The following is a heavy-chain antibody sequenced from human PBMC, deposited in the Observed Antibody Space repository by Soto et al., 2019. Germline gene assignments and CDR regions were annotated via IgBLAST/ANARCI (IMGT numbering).Heavy chain of an antibody. V-gene: IGHV3-30*18. CDR2: ISFEGSKK. CDR3: AKDGGAVTTYYSYYGLDV. Sequence: PVGSLRLSCAASGFIFGSYGMHWVRQAPGKGLEWVAVISFEGSKKYYADSVKGRFTISRDNSKNTLYLQMNSLRAEDTAVYYCAKDGGAVTTYYSYYGLDVWGQGTTVTVSS. CDR1: GFIFGSYG. D-gene: IGHD4-17*01. J-gene: IGHJ6*02.